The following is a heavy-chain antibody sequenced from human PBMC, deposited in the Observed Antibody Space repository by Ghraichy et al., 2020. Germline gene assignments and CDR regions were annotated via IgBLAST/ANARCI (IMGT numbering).Heavy chain of an antibody. J-gene: IGHJ4*02. Sequence: SQTLSLTCAVYGGSFSGYYWSWIRQPPGKGLEWIGEINHSGSTNYNPSLKSRVTISVDTSKNQFSLKLSSVTAADTAVYYCARGVGYYGSGSYFRKAPRKYYFDYWGQGTLVTVSS. D-gene: IGHD3-10*01. CDR2: INHSGST. V-gene: IGHV4-34*01. CDR3: ARGVGYYGSGSYFRKAPRKYYFDY. CDR1: GGSFSGYY.